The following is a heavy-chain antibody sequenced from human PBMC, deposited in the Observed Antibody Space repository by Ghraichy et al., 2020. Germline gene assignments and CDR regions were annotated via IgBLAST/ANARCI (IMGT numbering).Heavy chain of an antibody. CDR2: VSSHGGTV. Sequence: LNISCAASGFTFSNHGMHWVRQAPGKGLEWVAVVSSHGGTVYYKDSVKGRFTVSRDNSKNTLYLQMNSLRAEDTAVYHCAKEGDSGTKYLFDYWGQGTLVTVSS. D-gene: IGHD3-10*01. CDR1: GFTFSNHG. CDR3: AKEGDSGTKYLFDY. V-gene: IGHV3-30*18. J-gene: IGHJ4*02.